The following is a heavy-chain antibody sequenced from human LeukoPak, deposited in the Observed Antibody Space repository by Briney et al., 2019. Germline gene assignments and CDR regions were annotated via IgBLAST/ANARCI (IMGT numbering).Heavy chain of an antibody. CDR3: ARVETYYYDSSGYEILDY. J-gene: IGHJ4*02. D-gene: IGHD3-22*01. Sequence: SETLFLTCTVSGGSISSYYWSWIRQPAGKGLEWIGRIYTSGSTNYNPSLKSRVTMSVDTSKNQFSLKLSSVTAADTAVYYCARVETYYYDSSGYEILDYWGQGTLVTVSS. CDR1: GGSISSYY. V-gene: IGHV4-4*07. CDR2: IYTSGST.